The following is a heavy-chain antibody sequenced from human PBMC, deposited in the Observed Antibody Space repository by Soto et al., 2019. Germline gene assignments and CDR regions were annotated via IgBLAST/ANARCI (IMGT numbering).Heavy chain of an antibody. CDR1: GGSISSYY. CDR3: ARESKDSSGYYSFDL. J-gene: IGHJ2*01. V-gene: IGHV4-59*01. CDR2: IYYSGST. D-gene: IGHD3-22*01. Sequence: QVQLQESGPGLVKPSETLSLTCTVSGGSISSYYWRWIRQPPGKGLEWIGYIYYSGSTNYNPSLKSRVTISVDTSKNQFSLKLSSVTAAETAVYYCARESKDSSGYYSFDLWGRGTLVTVSS.